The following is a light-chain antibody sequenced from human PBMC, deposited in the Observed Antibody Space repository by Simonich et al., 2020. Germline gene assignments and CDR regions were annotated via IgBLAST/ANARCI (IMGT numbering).Light chain of an antibody. J-gene: IGLJ2*01. CDR2: DDS. CDR3: YSTDSSGNHRV. CDR1: ALPKKY. V-gene: IGLV3-10*01. Sequence: SYELTQPPSLSVSPGQTARITCSGDALPKKYAYSYQQKSGQAPVLVIYDDSKRPSGIPDRFSGSSSGTMATLTISGAQVEDEADYYCYSTDSSGNHRVFGGGTKLTVL.